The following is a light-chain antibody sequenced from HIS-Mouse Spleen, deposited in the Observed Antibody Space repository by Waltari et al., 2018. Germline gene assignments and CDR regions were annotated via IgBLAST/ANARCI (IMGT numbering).Light chain of an antibody. V-gene: IGKV3-15*01. CDR1: QSVSSN. CDR3: QQYNNWPPWT. CDR2: GAS. Sequence: EIVMTQSPATLSVSPGERATLSCRASQSVSSNLAWYQHKPGQAPRLLIYGASTRATGIPARFSGSGSVTELTLTISSMQSEDFAVYYCQQYNNWPPWTFGQGTKVEIK. J-gene: IGKJ1*01.